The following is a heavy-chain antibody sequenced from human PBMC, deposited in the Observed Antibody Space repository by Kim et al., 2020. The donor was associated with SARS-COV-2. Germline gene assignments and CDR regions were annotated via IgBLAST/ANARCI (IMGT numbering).Heavy chain of an antibody. CDR3: ARDRREYSSSSDAFDI. V-gene: IGHV4-59*01. Sequence: SLKSRVTISVDTSKNQFSLKLSSVTAADTAVYYCARDRREYSSSSDAFDIWGQGTMVTVSS. D-gene: IGHD6-6*01. J-gene: IGHJ3*02.